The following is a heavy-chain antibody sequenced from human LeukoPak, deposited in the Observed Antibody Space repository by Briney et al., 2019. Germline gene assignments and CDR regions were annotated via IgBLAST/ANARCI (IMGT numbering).Heavy chain of an antibody. CDR2: IYPGGST. Sequence: GGTLRLSCAASGFTVSSNYMNWVRRAPGSGLEWVSVIYPGGSTYYSDSVKGRFPISRDNSKNTLYLQMNSLRAEDTAVYYCARERYSGYLVGYFDYWGQGTLVTVSS. CDR3: ARERYSGYLVGYFDY. CDR1: GFTVSSNY. D-gene: IGHD5-12*01. J-gene: IGHJ4*02. V-gene: IGHV3-66*01.